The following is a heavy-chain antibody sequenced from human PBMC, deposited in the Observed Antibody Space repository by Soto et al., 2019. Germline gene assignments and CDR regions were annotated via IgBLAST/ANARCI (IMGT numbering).Heavy chain of an antibody. CDR1: GGTFSSYA. V-gene: IGHV1-69*01. D-gene: IGHD4-17*01. Sequence: ELVQSGAVVKKPGSSVKVSCKASGGTFSSYAFSWVRHAPGQGLAWMGGIIPIFGTVDYAPQFKGRLTSTADERTDTAYMELTSLTSEDSAVYYCARDEDYADDGPDEYYYYYSSMALWGRGTTVIVSS. J-gene: IGHJ6*01. CDR2: IIPIFGTV. CDR3: ARDEDYADDGPDEYYYYYSSMAL.